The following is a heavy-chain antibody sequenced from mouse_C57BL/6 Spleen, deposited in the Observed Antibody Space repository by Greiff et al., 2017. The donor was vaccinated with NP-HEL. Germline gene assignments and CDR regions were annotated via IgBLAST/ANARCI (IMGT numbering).Heavy chain of an antibody. D-gene: IGHD1-1*01. V-gene: IGHV1-54*01. CDR2: INPGSGGT. Sequence: QVQLQQSGAELVRPGTSVKVSCKASGYAFTNYLIEWVKQRPGQGLEWIGVINPGSGGTNYNEKFKGKATLTADKSSSTAYMQLSSLTSEDSAVYFCARDGVRSPALDYWGQGTSVTVSS. CDR1: GYAFTNYL. CDR3: ARDGVRSPALDY. J-gene: IGHJ4*01.